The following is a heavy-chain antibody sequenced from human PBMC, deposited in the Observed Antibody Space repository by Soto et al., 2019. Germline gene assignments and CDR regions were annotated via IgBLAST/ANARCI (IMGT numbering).Heavy chain of an antibody. V-gene: IGHV4-34*01. J-gene: IGHJ6*02. CDR3: ARADRTLVTSYSLDV. CDR2: INHSGTI. Sequence: PSETLSLTCAVYGGSFSGYYWTCIRQPPGKGLEWIGEINHSGTINFNPSLKSRLTISLDTSKKHFSLKLSSVTDADTAAYYCARADRTLVTSYSLDVWGQGTTVTVSS. D-gene: IGHD2-21*02. CDR1: GGSFSGYY.